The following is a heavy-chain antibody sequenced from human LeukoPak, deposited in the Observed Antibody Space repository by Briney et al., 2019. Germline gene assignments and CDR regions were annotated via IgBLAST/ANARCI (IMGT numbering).Heavy chain of an antibody. CDR2: IWYDGSQK. D-gene: IGHD6-13*01. Sequence: PGRSLRLSCAASGFTFSNYGMHWVRQAPGKGLEWVAGIWYDGSQKNYVDSVKGRFTIARDNSKHTLYLQMNSLRAEDTAVYYCARESLAAAYYCDNWGQGTLITVSS. CDR1: GFTFSNYG. CDR3: ARESLAAAYYCDN. J-gene: IGHJ4*02. V-gene: IGHV3-33*01.